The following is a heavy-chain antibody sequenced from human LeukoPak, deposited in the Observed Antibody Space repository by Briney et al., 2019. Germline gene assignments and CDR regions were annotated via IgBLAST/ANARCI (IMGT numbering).Heavy chain of an antibody. Sequence: GASVKVSCKASGGTFSSYAISWVRQAPGQGLEWMGGIIPIFGTANYAQKFQGRVTITTDESTSTAYMELSSLRSEDTAVYYCARGGGYCSRTSCFFDYWGQRTLGTVSS. J-gene: IGHJ4*02. CDR3: ARGGGYCSRTSCFFDY. V-gene: IGHV1-69*05. D-gene: IGHD2-2*01. CDR1: GGTFSSYA. CDR2: IIPIFGTA.